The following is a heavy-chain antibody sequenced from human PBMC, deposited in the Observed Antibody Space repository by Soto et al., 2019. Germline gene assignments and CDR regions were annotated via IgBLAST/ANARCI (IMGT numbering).Heavy chain of an antibody. J-gene: IGHJ6*02. D-gene: IGHD2-21*02. Sequence: EVQLVESGGGLVKPGGSLRLSCAASGFTFSNAWMNWVRQAPGKGLEWVGRIKSKTDGGTTDYAAPVKGRFTISRDDSKNTLYLQMNSLKTEDTAVYYCTTDEASTYCGGDCYSYYYYGMDVWGQGTTVTVSS. CDR3: TTDEASTYCGGDCYSYYYYGMDV. CDR1: GFTFSNAW. V-gene: IGHV3-15*07. CDR2: IKSKTDGGTT.